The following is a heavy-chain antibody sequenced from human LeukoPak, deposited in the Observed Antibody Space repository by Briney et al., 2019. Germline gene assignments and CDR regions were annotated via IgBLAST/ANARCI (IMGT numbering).Heavy chain of an antibody. V-gene: IGHV3-74*01. CDR1: GFTLSTYW. J-gene: IGHJ4*02. D-gene: IGHD6-13*01. CDR3: ARGSWSAADTNIDY. CDR2: INSDGSRA. Sequence: GGSLRLSCAASGFTLSTYWMHWVRQGPGKGLVWVSCINSDGSRATYADSVKGRFTISRDNAKNTLYLQMNTLRVEDTAVYYCARGSWSAADTNIDYWGQGTLVTVSS.